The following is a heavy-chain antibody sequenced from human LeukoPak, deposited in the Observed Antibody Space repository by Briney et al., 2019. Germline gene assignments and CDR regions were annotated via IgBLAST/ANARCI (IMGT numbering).Heavy chain of an antibody. CDR2: IKSKTDGGTT. Sequence: ETLSLTCTVSGGSISSHYWSWIRQPPGKGLEWVGRIKSKTDGGTTDYAAPVKGRFTISRDDSKNTLYLQMNSLKTEDTAVYYCSTQQVVITTFDYWGQGTLVTVSS. J-gene: IGHJ4*02. CDR1: GGSISSHY. CDR3: STQQVVITTFDY. V-gene: IGHV3-15*01. D-gene: IGHD3-22*01.